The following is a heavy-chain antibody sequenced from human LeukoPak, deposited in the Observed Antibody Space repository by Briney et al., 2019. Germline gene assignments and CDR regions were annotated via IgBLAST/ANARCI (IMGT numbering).Heavy chain of an antibody. CDR2: ISSSSSYI. Sequence: GGSLRLSCAASGFTFSSYSMNWVRQAPGKGLEWVSSISSSSSYIYYADSVKGRFTISRDNAKNSLYLQMNSLRAEDTAVNYCARDFGGIAVADNLDYWGQGTLVTVSS. V-gene: IGHV3-21*01. CDR1: GFTFSSYS. CDR3: ARDFGGIAVADNLDY. D-gene: IGHD6-19*01. J-gene: IGHJ4*02.